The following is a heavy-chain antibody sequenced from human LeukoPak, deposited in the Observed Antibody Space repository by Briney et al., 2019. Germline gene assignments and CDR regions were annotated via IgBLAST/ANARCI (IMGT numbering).Heavy chain of an antibody. CDR1: GGTFSSYA. CDR2: IIPIFGTT. D-gene: IGHD6-13*01. V-gene: IGHV1-69*06. J-gene: IGHJ6*03. CDR3: ARVVGLTGYSSNWYSGYYYMDV. Sequence: ASVKVSCKTSGGTFSSYAITWVRQTPGQGLEWMGGIIPIFGTTNYAQKFQDRVTITADKSTSTAYMKLSSLRSEDTAVYYCARVVGLTGYSSNWYSGYYYMDVWGKGTTVTVSS.